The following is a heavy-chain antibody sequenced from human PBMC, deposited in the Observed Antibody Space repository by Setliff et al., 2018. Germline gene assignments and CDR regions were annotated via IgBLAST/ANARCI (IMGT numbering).Heavy chain of an antibody. V-gene: IGHV3-15*01. CDR1: GFTFSNAW. D-gene: IGHD6-13*01. CDR3: ARDHGAAAGVFDY. J-gene: IGHJ4*02. CDR2: IKRITDSGTT. Sequence: GGSLRLSCTASGFTFSNAWMSWVRQAPGKGLEWVGRIKRITDSGTTGHAAPVKGRFTVSRDDSISTLYLQMNSLRAEDTAVYYCARDHGAAAGVFDYWGQGTLVTVSS.